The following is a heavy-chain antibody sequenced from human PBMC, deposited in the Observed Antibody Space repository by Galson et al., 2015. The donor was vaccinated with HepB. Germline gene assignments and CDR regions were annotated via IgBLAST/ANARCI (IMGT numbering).Heavy chain of an antibody. J-gene: IGHJ3*02. CDR2: ISSSSSYI. D-gene: IGHD3-22*01. Sequence: SLRLSCAASGFTFSSYSMNWVRQAPGKGLEWVSSISSSSSYIYYADSVKGRFTISRDNAKNSLYLQMNSLRAEDTAVYYCARTSNRDSSGYYYPTAFDIWGQGTMVTVSS. V-gene: IGHV3-21*01. CDR3: ARTSNRDSSGYYYPTAFDI. CDR1: GFTFSSYS.